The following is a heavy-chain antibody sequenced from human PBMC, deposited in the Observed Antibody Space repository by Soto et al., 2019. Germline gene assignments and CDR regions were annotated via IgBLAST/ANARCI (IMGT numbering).Heavy chain of an antibody. V-gene: IGHV3-23*01. J-gene: IGHJ6*02. CDR1: GFTFSSYA. Sequence: GGSLRLSCAASGFTFSSYAMSWVRQAPGKGLEWVSAISGSGGSTYYADSVKGRFTISRDNSKNTLYLQMNSLRAEDTAVYYCAKMVGSSGWYLGYYYYGMDVWGQGTTVTVSS. CDR2: ISGSGGST. CDR3: AKMVGSSGWYLGYYYYGMDV. D-gene: IGHD6-19*01.